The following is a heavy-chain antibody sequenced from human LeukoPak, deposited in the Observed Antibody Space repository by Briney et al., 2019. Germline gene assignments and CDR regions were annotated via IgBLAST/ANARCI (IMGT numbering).Heavy chain of an antibody. Sequence: SETLSLTCAVYGGSFSGYYWSWIRQPPGKGLEWIGEINHSGSTNYNPSLQSRVTISLDKSKNQFSLKLTSVTAADTAVYYCASSGWYRGYWGQGTLVTVSS. D-gene: IGHD6-19*01. CDR1: GGSFSGYY. CDR2: INHSGST. V-gene: IGHV4-34*01. CDR3: ASSGWYRGY. J-gene: IGHJ4*02.